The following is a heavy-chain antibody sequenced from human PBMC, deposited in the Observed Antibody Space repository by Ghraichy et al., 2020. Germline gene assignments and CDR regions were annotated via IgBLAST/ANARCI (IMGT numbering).Heavy chain of an antibody. J-gene: IGHJ4*02. D-gene: IGHD3-3*01. Sequence: GGSLRLSCAASGFTFDDYGMSWVRQAPGKGLEWVSGINWNGGSTGYADSVKGRFTISRDNAKNSLYLQMNSLRAEDTALYYCARGGVVYDFGVVTHLDYWGQGTLVTVSS. CDR1: GFTFDDYG. V-gene: IGHV3-20*04. CDR3: ARGGVVYDFGVVTHLDY. CDR2: INWNGGST.